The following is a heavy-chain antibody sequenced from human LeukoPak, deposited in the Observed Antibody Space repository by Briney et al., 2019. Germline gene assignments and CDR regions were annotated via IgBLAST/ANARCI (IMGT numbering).Heavy chain of an antibody. J-gene: IGHJ4*02. CDR2: IYYSGST. V-gene: IGHV4-30-4*01. CDR1: GGSISSGDYY. D-gene: IGHD3-10*01. Sequence: SQTLSLTCTVSGGSISSGDYYWSWIRQHPGKGLEWIGYIYYSGSTYYNPSLKSRVTISVDTSKNQFSLKLSSVTAADTAVYYCARVGFGELLIDYWGQGTLVTVSS. CDR3: ARVGFGELLIDY.